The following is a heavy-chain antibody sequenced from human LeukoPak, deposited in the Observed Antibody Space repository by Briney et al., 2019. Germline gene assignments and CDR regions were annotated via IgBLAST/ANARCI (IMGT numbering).Heavy chain of an antibody. Sequence: GGSLRLSCAASEFTFSSYEMNWVRQAPGKGLEWVSYISSSGSTIYYADSVKGRFTISRDNSKNTLYLQMNSLRSEDTALCYCARDWGTSSLYLVNWGQGTLVTVSS. CDR3: ARDWGTSSLYLVN. J-gene: IGHJ4*02. CDR1: EFTFSSYE. V-gene: IGHV3-48*03. CDR2: ISSSGSTI. D-gene: IGHD6-6*01.